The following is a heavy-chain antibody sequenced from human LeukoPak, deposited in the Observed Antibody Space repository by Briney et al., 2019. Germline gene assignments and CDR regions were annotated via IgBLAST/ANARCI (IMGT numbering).Heavy chain of an antibody. J-gene: IGHJ3*02. Sequence: GGSLRLSCAASGFTFSSYSMNWVRQAPGKGLEWVSSISSSSSYIYYADSVKGRSTISRDNSKNTLYLQMNSLRVEDTAMYFCARDPNGDYIGTFDMWGRGTMVSVSS. CDR3: ARDPNGDYIGTFDM. D-gene: IGHD4-17*01. V-gene: IGHV3-21*04. CDR2: ISSSSSYI. CDR1: GFTFSSYS.